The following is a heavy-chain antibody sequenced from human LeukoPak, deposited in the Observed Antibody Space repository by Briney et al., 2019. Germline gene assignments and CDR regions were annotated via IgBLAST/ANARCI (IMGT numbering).Heavy chain of an antibody. Sequence: GGSLRLSCAASGFTFTTYAMTWVRQAPGKGLEWVSSITGTGDSTYYADSVKGRFTISRDNSKNTLYLQMNSLRAEDTAVYHCARDGGSYLQPTDYWGQGTLVTVSS. D-gene: IGHD1-26*01. CDR3: ARDGGSYLQPTDY. J-gene: IGHJ4*02. CDR1: GFTFTTYA. CDR2: ITGTGDST. V-gene: IGHV3-23*01.